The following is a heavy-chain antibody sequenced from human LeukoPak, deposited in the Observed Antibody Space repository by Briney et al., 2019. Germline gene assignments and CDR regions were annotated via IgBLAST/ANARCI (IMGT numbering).Heavy chain of an antibody. CDR2: ISDNT. J-gene: IGHJ4*01. CDR3: ARTLGPGRHYFEC. Sequence: GGSLRLSCSASGFTSRTYDMGWVRQAPGKGLEWVSIISDNTYYADSMKGRFTISRDNSKSTLYLQMNSLTAEDTAVYFCARTLGPGRHYFECWGQGTLVTVSS. D-gene: IGHD3-16*01. V-gene: IGHV3-23*01. CDR1: GFTSRTYD.